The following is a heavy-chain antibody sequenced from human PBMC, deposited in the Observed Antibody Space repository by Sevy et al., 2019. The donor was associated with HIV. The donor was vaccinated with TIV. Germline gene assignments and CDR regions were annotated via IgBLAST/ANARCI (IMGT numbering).Heavy chain of an antibody. Sequence: GGSLRLSCAASEFTFSNYAMSWVRQAPGKGLEWVSTITSSGGRTYYADSVRGRFTISRDNSKHTLYLQMNSLRAEDTAVYYCATYYYDSSGYYSVGWFDPWGQGTLVTVSA. CDR1: EFTFSNYA. CDR3: ATYYYDSSGYYSVGWFDP. V-gene: IGHV3-23*01. D-gene: IGHD3-22*01. J-gene: IGHJ5*02. CDR2: ITSSGGRT.